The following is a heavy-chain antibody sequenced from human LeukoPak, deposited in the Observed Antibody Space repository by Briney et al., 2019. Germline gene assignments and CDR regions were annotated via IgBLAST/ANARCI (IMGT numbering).Heavy chain of an antibody. Sequence: PSETLSLTCTVSGGSISSYYWSWIRQPPGKGLEWIGYIYYSGSTNYNPSLKSRVTISVDTSKNQFSLKLSSVTAADTAVYYCAREFTAYCGGDCYSIGAFDIWGQGTMVTVSS. D-gene: IGHD2-21*02. CDR2: IYYSGST. CDR3: AREFTAYCGGDCYSIGAFDI. V-gene: IGHV4-59*12. CDR1: GGSISSYY. J-gene: IGHJ3*02.